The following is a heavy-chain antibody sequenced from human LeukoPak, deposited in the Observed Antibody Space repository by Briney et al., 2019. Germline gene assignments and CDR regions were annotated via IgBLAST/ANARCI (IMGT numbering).Heavy chain of an antibody. CDR1: GYTFTSYA. CDR3: ARDPGHDYGDYFYYYGMDV. V-gene: IGHV7-4-1*02. CDR2: INTNTGNP. D-gene: IGHD4-17*01. Sequence: ASVKVSCKASGYTFTSYAMNWVRQAPGQGLEWMGWINTNTGNPTYAQGFTGRFVFSLDTSVSTAYLQISSLKAEDTAVYYCARDPGHDYGDYFYYYGMDVWGQGTTVTVSS. J-gene: IGHJ6*02.